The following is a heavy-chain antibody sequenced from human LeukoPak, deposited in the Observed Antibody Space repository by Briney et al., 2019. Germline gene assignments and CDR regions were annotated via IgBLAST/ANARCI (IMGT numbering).Heavy chain of an antibody. CDR3: ARGLVEQGFDP. CDR2: ISSSSTYI. CDR1: GFTFSHYS. V-gene: IGHV3-21*01. Sequence: GGSLRLSCAASGFTFSHYSMNWVRQAPGQGLEWVSSISSSSTYILYADSVRGRFTISRDNGKKSLYLQMNSLRAEDTAVYYCARGLVEQGFDPWGQGTLVTVSS. J-gene: IGHJ5*02. D-gene: IGHD2-8*02.